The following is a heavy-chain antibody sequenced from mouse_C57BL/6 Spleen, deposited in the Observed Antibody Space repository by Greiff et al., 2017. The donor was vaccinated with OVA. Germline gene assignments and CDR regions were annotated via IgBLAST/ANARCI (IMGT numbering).Heavy chain of an antibody. J-gene: IGHJ4*01. CDR2: IWSGGST. Sequence: QVQLQQSGPGLVQPSQSLSITCTVSGFSLTSYGVHWVRQSPGKGLEWLGVIWSGGSTDSNAAFISRLSISKDNSKSQVFFKMNSLQAEDTAIYYCAGRSNPYYYAMDYWGQGTSVTVAA. D-gene: IGHD2-5*01. V-gene: IGHV2-2*01. CDR3: AGRSNPYYYAMDY. CDR1: GFSLTSYG.